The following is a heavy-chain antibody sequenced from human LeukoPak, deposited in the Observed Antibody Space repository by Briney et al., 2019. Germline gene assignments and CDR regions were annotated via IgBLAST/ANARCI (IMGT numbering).Heavy chain of an antibody. CDR3: ARVASGSYYPWFDP. V-gene: IGHV4-59*01. Sequence: PSETLSLTCTVSGGSISSYYWSWIRQPPGKGLEWIGYIYYSGSTNYNPSLKSRVTISVDTSKNQFSLKLSPVTAADTAVYYCARVASGSYYPWFDPWGQGTLVTVSS. CDR1: GGSISSYY. J-gene: IGHJ5*02. D-gene: IGHD1-26*01. CDR2: IYYSGST.